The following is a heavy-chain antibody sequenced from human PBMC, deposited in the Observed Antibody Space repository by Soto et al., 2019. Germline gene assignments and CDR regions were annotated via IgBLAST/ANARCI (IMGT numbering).Heavy chain of an antibody. D-gene: IGHD2-21*02. V-gene: IGHV3-23*01. CDR1: GFTFTSYA. CDR2: VSSGGST. CDR3: AKRRGDGGHFDY. Sequence: EVQLLESGGGLVQPEGSLRLSCAASGFTFTSYAMGWVRQAPGKGLEWVSVVSSGGSTYYADSVTGRFTFSRDNSKNTLSLQMNSLRAEDTAVYYCAKRRGDGGHFDYWGQGALVTVSS. J-gene: IGHJ4*02.